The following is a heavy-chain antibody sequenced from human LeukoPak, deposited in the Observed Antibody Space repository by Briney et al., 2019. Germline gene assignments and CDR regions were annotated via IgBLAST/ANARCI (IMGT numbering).Heavy chain of an antibody. V-gene: IGHV3-7*01. Sequence: GGSLRLSCAASGFTFSSYWMSWVRQAPGKGLEWVASIKQDGSEKYYVDSVKGRYTISRDNAKNSLYLQMNSLRAEDTALYYCARAPGEGWFDPWGQGTLVTVSS. CDR1: GFTFSSYW. CDR2: IKQDGSEK. J-gene: IGHJ5*02. CDR3: ARAPGEGWFDP. D-gene: IGHD4-17*01.